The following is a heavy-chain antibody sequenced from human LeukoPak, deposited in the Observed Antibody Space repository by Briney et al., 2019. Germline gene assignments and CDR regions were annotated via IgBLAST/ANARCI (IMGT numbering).Heavy chain of an antibody. CDR1: RFTFSNYW. CDR3: AKAANVDIVATIPANLDY. J-gene: IGHJ4*02. Sequence: PGGSLRLSCAASRFTFSNYWMSWVRQAPRKGLEWVANIKQDGSEKYYVDSLKARFTISRDNAKNSLYLQMNTLRAEDTAVYYCAKAANVDIVATIPANLDYWGQGTLVTVSS. CDR2: IKQDGSEK. V-gene: IGHV3-7*05. D-gene: IGHD5-12*01.